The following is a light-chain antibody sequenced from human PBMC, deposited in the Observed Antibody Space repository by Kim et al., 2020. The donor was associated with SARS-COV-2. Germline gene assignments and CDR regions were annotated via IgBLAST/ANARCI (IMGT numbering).Light chain of an antibody. V-gene: IGLV4-69*01. J-gene: IGLJ3*02. CDR1: SGHSTYA. CDR3: QPWGAGFRV. Sequence: QPVLTQSPSASASLGASVKLTCTLSSGHSTYAIAWHQQQPEKGPQYLMKVNSDGSHSKGDGIPDRFSGSSSGAERYLTISGLQSEDEADYYCQPWGAGFRVFGGGTQLTVL. CDR2: VNSDGSH.